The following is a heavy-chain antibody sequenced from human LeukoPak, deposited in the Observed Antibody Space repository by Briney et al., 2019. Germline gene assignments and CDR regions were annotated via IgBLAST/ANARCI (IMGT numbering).Heavy chain of an antibody. D-gene: IGHD5-12*01. CDR3: ARERGYSGYDYFIDSPSDY. CDR1: GFTLGNYW. CDR2: GDGDGSHS. Sequence: GGSLRLSCAASGFTLGNYWMHWVRQAAGKGLVWVSRGDGDGSHSTYADSVKGRFPISRDNSKNTLYLQMNSLRAEDTAVYYCARERGYSGYDYFIDSPSDYWGQGTLVTVSS. J-gene: IGHJ4*02. V-gene: IGHV3-74*03.